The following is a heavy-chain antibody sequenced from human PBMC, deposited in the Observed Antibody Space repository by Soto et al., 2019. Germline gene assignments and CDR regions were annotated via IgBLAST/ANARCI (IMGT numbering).Heavy chain of an antibody. V-gene: IGHV5-51*01. CDR1: GYSFTSYW. Sequence: RGESRKISCKGSGYSFTSYWIGWVRQMPGKGLEWMGIIYPGDSDTRYSPSFQGQVTISADKSISTAYLQWSSLKASDTAMYYCARPKGYSSGSRYFDYWGQGTLVTVSS. D-gene: IGHD6-19*01. J-gene: IGHJ4*02. CDR2: IYPGDSDT. CDR3: ARPKGYSSGSRYFDY.